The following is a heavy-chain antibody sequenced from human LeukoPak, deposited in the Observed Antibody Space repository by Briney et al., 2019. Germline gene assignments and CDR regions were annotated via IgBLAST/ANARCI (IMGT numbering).Heavy chain of an antibody. V-gene: IGHV3-48*03. CDR3: ARSLFPFFDY. D-gene: IGHD3-3*01. CDR1: GFTFSRYE. CDR2: ISSSGSSI. Sequence: GGSLRLSCAASGFTFSRYEMNWVRQAPGKGLEWVSHISSSGSSIYYADSVKGRFTISRDNAKNLLFLQMNSLRAEDTAIYHCARSLFPFFDYWGQGSLVTVSS. J-gene: IGHJ4*02.